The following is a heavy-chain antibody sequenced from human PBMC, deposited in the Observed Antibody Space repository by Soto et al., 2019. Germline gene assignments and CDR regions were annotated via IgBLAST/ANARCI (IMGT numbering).Heavy chain of an antibody. Sequence: QVQLVQSGAEVKKPGASVKVSCKASGYTFTSYGISWVRQAPGQGLEWMGWISAYNGNTNYAQKLQGRVTMTTDTSTSTAYMELRSLRSDDTAVYYCVRHRGYDYIWGSYRSEFQHWGQGTLVTVSS. J-gene: IGHJ1*01. CDR3: VRHRGYDYIWGSYRSEFQH. D-gene: IGHD3-16*02. CDR2: ISAYNGNT. V-gene: IGHV1-18*01. CDR1: GYTFTSYG.